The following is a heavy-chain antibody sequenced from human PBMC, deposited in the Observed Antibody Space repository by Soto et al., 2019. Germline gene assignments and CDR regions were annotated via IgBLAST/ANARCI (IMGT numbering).Heavy chain of an antibody. V-gene: IGHV4-4*02. D-gene: IGHD6-19*01. CDR3: ARHIGVTGTRGFDY. J-gene: IGHJ4*02. CDR2: VVHWGTT. CDR1: GASINDNNW. Sequence: QVQLQQSGPGLVKPSETLSLTCAVSGASINDNNWWSWVRQTPGKGLEWIGEVVHWGTTNYNPSLTSRVTFSMDKPNKQISLTLSSVTAADSALYYCARHIGVTGTRGFDYWGQGTLVTGSS.